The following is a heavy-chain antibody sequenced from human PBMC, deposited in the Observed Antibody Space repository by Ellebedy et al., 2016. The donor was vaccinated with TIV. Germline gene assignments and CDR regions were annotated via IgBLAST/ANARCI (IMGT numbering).Heavy chain of an antibody. J-gene: IGHJ6*02. CDR1: GGSMTNYY. Sequence: MPSETLSLTCTVSGGSMTNYYWIWIRQPPGKALEWIEEIHYRGSTKYNPSLNSRVTISVDTSRNQFSLNMNSVTAADTAMYYCASDPFGFGSGENPGMDVWGQGTTVSVSS. CDR3: ASDPFGFGSGENPGMDV. CDR2: IHYRGST. D-gene: IGHD1-26*01. V-gene: IGHV4-59*01.